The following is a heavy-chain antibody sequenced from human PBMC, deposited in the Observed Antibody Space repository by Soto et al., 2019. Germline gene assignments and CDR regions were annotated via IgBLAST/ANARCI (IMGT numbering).Heavy chain of an antibody. CDR1: GFTFSSYG. CDR3: AKEGYSSGWYNMAYFDY. Sequence: QVQLVESGGGVVQPGRSLRLSCAASGFTFSSYGMHWVRQAPGKGLEWVAVISYDGSNKYYADSVKGRFTISRDNSKNTLYLQMNSLRAEDTAVYYCAKEGYSSGWYNMAYFDYWGQGTLVTVSS. J-gene: IGHJ4*02. D-gene: IGHD6-19*01. CDR2: ISYDGSNK. V-gene: IGHV3-30*18.